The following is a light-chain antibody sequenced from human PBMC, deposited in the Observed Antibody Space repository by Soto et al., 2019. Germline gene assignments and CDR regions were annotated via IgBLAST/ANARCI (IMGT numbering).Light chain of an antibody. V-gene: IGLV2-14*01. Sequence: QSALTQPASVSGSPGQSITISCTGTSSDVGGYNYVSWYQQHPGKAPKLMIYEVSNRPSGVSNRFSGSKSDNTASLTISGLQAEDEADYYCSSYTTTNTYVFGTGTKLTVL. CDR2: EVS. J-gene: IGLJ1*01. CDR3: SSYTTTNTYV. CDR1: SSDVGGYNY.